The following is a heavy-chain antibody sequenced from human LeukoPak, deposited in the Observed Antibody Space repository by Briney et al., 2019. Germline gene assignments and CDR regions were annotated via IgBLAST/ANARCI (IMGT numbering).Heavy chain of an antibody. CDR1: GASISTYY. CDR2: SGKT. Sequence: SETLSLTCTVSGASISTYYWSWIRKSPGRGLEWIGYSGKTDYNPSLKSRVTMSIDTSINQFSLKLSSVTAADTAVYYCARLRLRFTSKGQSTPYEAVDMWGLGTVVTVSS. J-gene: IGHJ3*02. CDR3: ARLRLRFTSKGQSTPYEAVDM. D-gene: IGHD3-3*01. V-gene: IGHV4-59*08.